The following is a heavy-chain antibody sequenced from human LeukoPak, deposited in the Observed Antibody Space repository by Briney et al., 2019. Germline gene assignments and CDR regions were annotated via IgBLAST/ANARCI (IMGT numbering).Heavy chain of an antibody. CDR3: ARAPLGYCSSTSCYTRGYFDY. CDR1: GYTFTSYG. CDR2: ISAYNGNT. J-gene: IGHJ4*02. V-gene: IGHV1-18*01. Sequence: ASVKVSCKASGYTFTSYGISWVRQAPGQGLEWMGWISAYNGNTNYAQKLQGRVTMTIDTPTSTAYMELRSLRSDGTAVYYCARAPLGYCSSTSCYTRGYFDYWGQGTLVTVSS. D-gene: IGHD2-2*02.